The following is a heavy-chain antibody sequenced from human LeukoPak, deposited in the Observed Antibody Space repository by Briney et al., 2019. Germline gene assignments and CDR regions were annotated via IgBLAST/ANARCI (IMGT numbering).Heavy chain of an antibody. CDR3: ARLPSASDAFDI. CDR1: SSYG. V-gene: IGHV4-39*01. D-gene: IGHD6-6*01. CDR2: IYYSGST. J-gene: IGHJ3*02. Sequence: SSYGMNWVRQAPGKGLEWIGSIYYSGSTYYNPSLKSRVTISVDTSKNQFSLDLSSVTAADTAVYYCARLPSASDAFDIWGQGTMVTVSS.